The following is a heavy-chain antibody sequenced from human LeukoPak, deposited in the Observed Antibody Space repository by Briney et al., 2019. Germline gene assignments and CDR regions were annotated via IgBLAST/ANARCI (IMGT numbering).Heavy chain of an antibody. D-gene: IGHD5-18*01. V-gene: IGHV4-39*07. Sequence: SETLSLTCTVSGGSISGSSYYWGWTRQPPGKGLEWIGEINHSGSTNYNPSLKSRVTISVDTSKNQFSLKLSSVTAADTAVYYCAIRPQESYSHDTGGGWFDPWGQGTLVTVSS. CDR3: AIRPQESYSHDTGGGWFDP. CDR2: INHSGST. J-gene: IGHJ5*02. CDR1: GGSISGSSYY.